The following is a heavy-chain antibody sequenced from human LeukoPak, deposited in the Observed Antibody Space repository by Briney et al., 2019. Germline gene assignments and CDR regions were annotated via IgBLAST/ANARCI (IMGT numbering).Heavy chain of an antibody. CDR2: ISSSSDDI. CDR3: ARDAATNEYYDFWSGYYPSYYYYGMDV. J-gene: IGHJ6*02. V-gene: IGHV3-21*01. D-gene: IGHD3-3*01. CDR1: GFTFSSYT. Sequence: GGSLRLSCAASGFTFSSYTMNWVRQAPGKGLEWVSSISSSSDDIYYADSVKGRFTISRDNAKNSLFLQMNSLRAEDTAVYYCARDAATNEYYDFWSGYYPSYYYYGMDVWGQGTTVTVSS.